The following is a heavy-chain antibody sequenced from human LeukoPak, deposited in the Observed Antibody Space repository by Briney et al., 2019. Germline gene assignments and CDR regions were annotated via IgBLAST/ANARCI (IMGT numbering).Heavy chain of an antibody. CDR1: SDAISGFY. CDR2: IYSSGST. V-gene: IGHV4-59*01. D-gene: IGHD3-22*01. J-gene: IGHJ4*02. CDR3: ARGPATYYHDSSGPPFDY. Sequence: SETLSLTCIVSSDAISGFYWTWIRQPPGKGLEWLGYIYSSGSTNYNLSLKSRVTMSIDTSKKQFSLTVSSVTAADTAFYYCARGPATYYHDSSGPPFDYWGQGTLVTVSS.